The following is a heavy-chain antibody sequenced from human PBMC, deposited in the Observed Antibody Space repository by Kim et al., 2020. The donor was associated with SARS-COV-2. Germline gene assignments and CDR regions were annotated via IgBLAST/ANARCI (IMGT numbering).Heavy chain of an antibody. V-gene: IGHV4-34*01. J-gene: IGHJ3*02. Sequence: STNANPSLKSRVTISVDTSKNQFSLKLSSVTAADTAVYYCARKGRGAFDIWGQGTMVTVSS. CDR2: ST. CDR3: ARKGRGAFDI.